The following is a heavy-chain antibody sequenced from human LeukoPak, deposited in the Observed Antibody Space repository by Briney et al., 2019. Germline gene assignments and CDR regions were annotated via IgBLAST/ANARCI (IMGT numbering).Heavy chain of an antibody. D-gene: IGHD3-10*01. J-gene: IGHJ4*02. CDR2: ISYDGSNK. Sequence: GGSLRLSCAASGFTFSSYAMHWVRQASGKGLEWVAVISYDGSNKYYADSVKGRFTISRDNSKNTLYLQMNSLRAEDTAVYYCAALWFGESDFDYWGQGTLVTVSS. V-gene: IGHV3-30*14. CDR1: GFTFSSYA. CDR3: AALWFGESDFDY.